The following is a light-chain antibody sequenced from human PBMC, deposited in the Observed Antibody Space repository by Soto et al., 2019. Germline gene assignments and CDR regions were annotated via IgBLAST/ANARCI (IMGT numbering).Light chain of an antibody. CDR1: TXNIGNNA. CDR2: YDD. J-gene: IGLJ2*01. CDR3: AAWDDRLNGVI. V-gene: IGLV1-36*01. Sequence: QSVLTQXPSVSEAXXQRVTISXXGSTXNIGNNAVSWYQQLPGKAPKLLIYYDDLLPSGVSDRFSGSKSGTSASLAISGLQSEDEADYYCAAWDDRLNGVIFGGGTKLTVL.